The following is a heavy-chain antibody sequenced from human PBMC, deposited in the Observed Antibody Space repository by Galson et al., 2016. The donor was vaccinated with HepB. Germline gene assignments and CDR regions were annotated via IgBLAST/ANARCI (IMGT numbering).Heavy chain of an antibody. D-gene: IGHD6-13*01. J-gene: IGHJ4*02. CDR1: GFTFSHAW. CDR2: IKSILDGGTT. Sequence: SLRLSCAASGFTFSHAWMSWVRQAPGKGLEWVGRIKSILDGGTTDYAAPVKGRFTISRDDSKTTLYLQMNRLRIEDTAVYYCTPLPTGQQPYFSDYWGQGTLVTVSS. CDR3: TPLPTGQQPYFSDY. V-gene: IGHV3-15*01.